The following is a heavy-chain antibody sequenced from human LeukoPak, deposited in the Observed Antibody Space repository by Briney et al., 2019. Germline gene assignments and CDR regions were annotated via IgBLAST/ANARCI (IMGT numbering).Heavy chain of an antibody. D-gene: IGHD6-13*01. J-gene: IGHJ6*02. CDR3: ARWYSSSWYRMDV. Sequence: GESLKISCKGSGYSFTSYWIGWVRQMPGKGLEWMGIIYPGDPDTRYSPSFQGQVTISADKSISTAYLQWSSLKASDTAMYYCARWYSSSWYRMDVWGQGTTVTVSS. V-gene: IGHV5-51*01. CDR1: GYSFTSYW. CDR2: IYPGDPDT.